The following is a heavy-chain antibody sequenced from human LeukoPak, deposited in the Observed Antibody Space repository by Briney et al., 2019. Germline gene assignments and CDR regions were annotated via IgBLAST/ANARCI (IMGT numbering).Heavy chain of an antibody. CDR2: ISGSGGST. V-gene: IGHV3-23*01. CDR3: AKQHIVVVTADIDY. D-gene: IGHD2-21*02. Sequence: PGGSLRLSCAASGFTFSSYAMSWVRQVPGKGLEWVSAISGSGGSTYYADSVKGRFTISRDNSKNTLYLQMNSLRAEDTAVYYCAKQHIVVVTADIDYWGQGTLVTVSS. J-gene: IGHJ4*02. CDR1: GFTFSSYA.